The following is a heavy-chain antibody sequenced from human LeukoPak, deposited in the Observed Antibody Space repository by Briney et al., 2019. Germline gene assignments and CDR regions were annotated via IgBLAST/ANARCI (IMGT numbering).Heavy chain of an antibody. CDR1: GYSISSGYSISNGYY. CDR2: IYYSGST. V-gene: IGHV4-39*01. CDR3: ARHRSGGSYSDY. D-gene: IGHD1-26*01. J-gene: IGHJ4*02. Sequence: SETLSLTCAVSGYSISSGYSISNGYYWGWIRQPPGKGLEWIGSIYYSGSTYYNPSLKSRVTISVDTSKNRFSLKLSSVTAADTAVYYCARHRSGGSYSDYWGQGTLVTVSS.